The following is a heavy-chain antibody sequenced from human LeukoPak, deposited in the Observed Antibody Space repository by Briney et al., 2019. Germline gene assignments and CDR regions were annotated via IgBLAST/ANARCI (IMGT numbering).Heavy chain of an antibody. V-gene: IGHV1-18*01. Sequence: ASVKVSCKASGYTLTSYGISWVRQAPGQGLEWMGWISAYNGNTNYAQKLQGRVTMTTDTSTSTAYMELRSLRSDDTAVYYCARDDYGDYVLDYWGQGTLVTVSS. D-gene: IGHD4-17*01. CDR1: GYTLTSYG. J-gene: IGHJ4*02. CDR3: ARDDYGDYVLDY. CDR2: ISAYNGNT.